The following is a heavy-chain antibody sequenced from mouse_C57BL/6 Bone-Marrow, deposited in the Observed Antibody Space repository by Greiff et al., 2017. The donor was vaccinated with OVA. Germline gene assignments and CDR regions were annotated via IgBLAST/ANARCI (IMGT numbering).Heavy chain of an antibody. CDR1: GYTFTNYW. J-gene: IGHJ4*01. CDR2: IYPGGGYT. CDR3: ARWKDYYGSSYAMDY. V-gene: IGHV1-63*01. D-gene: IGHD1-1*01. Sequence: VHLVESGAELVRPGTSVKMSCKASGYTFTNYWIGWAKQRPGHGLEWIGDIYPGGGYTNYNEKFKGKATLTADKSSSTAYMQFSSLTSEDSAIYYCARWKDYYGSSYAMDYWGQGTSVTVSS.